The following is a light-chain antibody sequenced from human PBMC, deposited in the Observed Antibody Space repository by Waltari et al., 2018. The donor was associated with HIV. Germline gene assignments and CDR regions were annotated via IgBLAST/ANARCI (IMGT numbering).Light chain of an antibody. CDR3: CSYASSTTFEV. Sequence: QSALTQPASVSGSPGQSITISCTGTSSDIGTYNVVSWFQHHPGKAPNLMIYEDTKRPPGVSKRFSGSKSGNTAALTISGLQGEDEADYYCCSYASSTTFEVFGTGTKVTVL. CDR1: SSDIGTYNV. J-gene: IGLJ1*01. CDR2: EDT. V-gene: IGLV2-23*02.